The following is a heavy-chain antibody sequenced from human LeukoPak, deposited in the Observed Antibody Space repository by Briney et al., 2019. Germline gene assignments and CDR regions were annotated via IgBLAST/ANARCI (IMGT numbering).Heavy chain of an antibody. Sequence: PGGSLRLSCATSGFTFSRYWMHWVRQAPGKGLVWVSHINTDGSSTTYADSVKGRFTISRDNAKNTLYLQMNGLRAEDTAVYYCARAYGGNPSYYYYYMDVWGKGTTVTVSS. CDR2: INTDGSST. J-gene: IGHJ6*03. CDR1: GFTFSRYW. V-gene: IGHV3-74*01. CDR3: ARAYGGNPSYYYYYMDV. D-gene: IGHD4-23*01.